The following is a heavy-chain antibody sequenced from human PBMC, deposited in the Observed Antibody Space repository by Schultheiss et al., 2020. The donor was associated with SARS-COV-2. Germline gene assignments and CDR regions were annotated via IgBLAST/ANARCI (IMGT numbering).Heavy chain of an antibody. CDR2: IIPIFGTA. Sequence: KISCKASGGTFSSYAISWVRQAPGQGLEWMGGIIPIFGTANYAQKFQGRVTITADESTSTAYMELSSLRSEDTAVYYCAREGELGSSSAYYYYYGMDVWGQGTTVTVSS. CDR3: AREGELGSSSAYYYYYGMDV. D-gene: IGHD6-6*01. J-gene: IGHJ6*02. V-gene: IGHV1-69*01. CDR1: GGTFSSYA.